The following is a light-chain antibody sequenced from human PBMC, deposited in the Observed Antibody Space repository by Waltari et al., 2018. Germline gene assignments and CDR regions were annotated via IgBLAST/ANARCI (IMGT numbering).Light chain of an antibody. CDR3: QQGASVPPT. V-gene: IGKV1-12*01. CDR1: QSISSS. Sequence: DIQMTQSPSSVSASVGARVTITCRASQSISSSLAWYQQKPGKAPTLLIYSASTLQTGVPARFSGSGSGTDFSLTINSLQPEDFATYFCQQGASVPPTFGQGT. J-gene: IGKJ1*01. CDR2: SAS.